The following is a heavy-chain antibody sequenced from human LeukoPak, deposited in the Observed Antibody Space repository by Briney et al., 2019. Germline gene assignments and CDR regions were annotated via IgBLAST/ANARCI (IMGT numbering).Heavy chain of an antibody. V-gene: IGHV3-7*01. J-gene: IGHJ3*01. D-gene: IGHD6-25*01. CDR2: LNRDGSVK. CDR1: GFTFSSYA. Sequence: GGSLRLSCAASGFTFSSYAMSWVRQAPGKGLEWVANLNRDGSVKNYVDSVKGRFTISRDNAKNSLYLQMNRLRAEDTAVFYCARDSGTCRGCAFDVWGHGTMVTVSS. CDR3: ARDSGTCRGCAFDV.